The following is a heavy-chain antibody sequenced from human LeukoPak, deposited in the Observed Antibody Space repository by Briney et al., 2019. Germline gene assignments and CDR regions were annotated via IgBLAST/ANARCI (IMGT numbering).Heavy chain of an antibody. V-gene: IGHV4-34*01. CDR3: ARGRSHWFDP. CDR2: INHSGST. CDR1: GGSISTYF. Sequence: SETLSLTCTVSGGSISTYFWTWIRQPPGKGLEWIGEINHSGSTNYNPSLKSRVTISVDTSKNQFSLKLSSVTAADTAVYYCARGRSHWFDPWGQGTLVTVSS. J-gene: IGHJ5*02.